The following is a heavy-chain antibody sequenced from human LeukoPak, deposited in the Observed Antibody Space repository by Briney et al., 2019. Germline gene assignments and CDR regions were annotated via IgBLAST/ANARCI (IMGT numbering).Heavy chain of an antibody. J-gene: IGHJ4*02. CDR1: GFTFRDFG. V-gene: IGHV3-23*01. CDR2: INGGGDST. D-gene: IGHD3-3*01. CDR3: VKGPYYESPALDS. Sequence: GGSLRLSRAASGFTFRDFGMNWVRQIPGKGLEWISHINGGGDSTHYADSVKGRFTISRDNSQNTLFVQMNSLRVDDSATYYCVKGPYYESPALDSWGQGTLVTVSS.